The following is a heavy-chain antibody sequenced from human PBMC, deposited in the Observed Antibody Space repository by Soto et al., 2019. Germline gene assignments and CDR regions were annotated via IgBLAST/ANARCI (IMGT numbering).Heavy chain of an antibody. CDR2: SSSSSSYI. CDR1: GFTFSSYS. CDR3: AKANQKRATVPQNPIDY. D-gene: IGHD4-4*01. Sequence: GGSLRLSCAASGFTFSSYSMNWVRQAPGKGLEWVSSSSSSSSYIYYADSVKGRFTISRDNAKNSLYLQMNSLRAEDTAVYYCAKANQKRATVPQNPIDYWGQGTLVTVSS. V-gene: IGHV3-21*01. J-gene: IGHJ4*02.